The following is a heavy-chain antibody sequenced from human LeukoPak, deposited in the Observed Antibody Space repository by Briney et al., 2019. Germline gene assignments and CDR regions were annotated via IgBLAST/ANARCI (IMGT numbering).Heavy chain of an antibody. CDR2: ISWNSGSM. CDR1: GFTFDDYA. V-gene: IGHV3-9*01. J-gene: IGHJ6*03. D-gene: IGHD6-13*01. CDR3: ARWVSSAAANYYYYYYMDV. Sequence: PGGSLRLSCAASGFTFDDYAMHWVRHAPGKGLEWVSGISWNSGSMGYADSVKGRFTISRDNAKNTLYLQMNSLRAEDTAVYYCARWVSSAAANYYYYYYMDVWGKGTTVTVSS.